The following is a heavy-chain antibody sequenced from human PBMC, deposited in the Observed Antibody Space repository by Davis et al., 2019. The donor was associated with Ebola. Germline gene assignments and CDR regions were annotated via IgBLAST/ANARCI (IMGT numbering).Heavy chain of an antibody. Sequence: GESLKISCAASGFTFSSYWMSWVRQAPGKGLEWVANIKQDGSEKYYVDSVKGRFTISRDNAKNSLYLQMNSLRAEDTAVYYCAREVVRGVYYYGMDVWGQGTTVTVSS. CDR1: GFTFSSYW. CDR3: AREVVRGVYYYGMDV. D-gene: IGHD3-10*01. J-gene: IGHJ6*02. V-gene: IGHV3-7*01. CDR2: IKQDGSEK.